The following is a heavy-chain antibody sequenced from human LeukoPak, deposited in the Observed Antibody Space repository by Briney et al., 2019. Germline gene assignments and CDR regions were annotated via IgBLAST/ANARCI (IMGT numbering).Heavy chain of an antibody. CDR2: ISGSGGST. Sequence: HTGGSLRLSCAASGFTFSSYAMSWVRQAPGKGLEWVSAISGSGGSTYYADSLKGRFTISRDNSKNTLYLQMNSLRAEDTAVYYCAVFQITMIVEPLDYWGQGTLVTVSS. CDR1: GFTFSSYA. D-gene: IGHD3-22*01. J-gene: IGHJ4*02. CDR3: AVFQITMIVEPLDY. V-gene: IGHV3-23*01.